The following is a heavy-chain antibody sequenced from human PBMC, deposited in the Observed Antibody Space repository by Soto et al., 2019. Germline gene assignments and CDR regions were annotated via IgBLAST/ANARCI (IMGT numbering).Heavy chain of an antibody. CDR3: ARARAIAAAGISWFDP. D-gene: IGHD6-13*01. V-gene: IGHV3-74*01. CDR2: INSGGSST. J-gene: IGHJ5*02. CDR1: GFTFSSYW. Sequence: EVQLVESGGGLVQPGGSLRLSCAASGFTFSSYWMHWVRQAPGKGLVWVSRINSGGSSTSYADSVKGRFTISRDNAKNTLYLQMNSLRAEDTAVYYCARARAIAAAGISWFDPWGQGTLVTVSS.